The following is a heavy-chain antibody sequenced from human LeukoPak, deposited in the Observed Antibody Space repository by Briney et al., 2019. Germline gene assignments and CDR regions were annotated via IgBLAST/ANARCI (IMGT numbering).Heavy chain of an antibody. V-gene: IGHV3-21*01. CDR1: GFTFSTYS. CDR2: ISSSSGYI. J-gene: IGHJ4*02. CDR3: ARGNSVAGTDISY. Sequence: PGGSLRLSCAASGFTFSTYSMNWVRQAPGKGLEWVSSISSSSGYIYYADSVEGRFTISRDNAKNSLYLQMNSLRAEDTAVYYCARGNSVAGTDISYWGQGTLVTVSS. D-gene: IGHD6-19*01.